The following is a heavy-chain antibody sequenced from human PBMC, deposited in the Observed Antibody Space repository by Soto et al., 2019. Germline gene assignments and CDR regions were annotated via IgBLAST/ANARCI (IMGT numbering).Heavy chain of an antibody. J-gene: IGHJ4*02. V-gene: IGHV1-8*01. CDR1: GYTFTNSD. D-gene: IGHD1-26*01. CDR2: MNPDSGHA. Sequence: ASVKVSCKASGYTFTNSDINWVRQAPGQGLEGMGWMNPDSGHAAYAQKFQGRVTLTTSTSTSTVYMEMRSLGSEDTAVYYCARRPHCSGGICYYGLDNWGQGTPVTVSS. CDR3: ARRPHCSGGICYYGLDN.